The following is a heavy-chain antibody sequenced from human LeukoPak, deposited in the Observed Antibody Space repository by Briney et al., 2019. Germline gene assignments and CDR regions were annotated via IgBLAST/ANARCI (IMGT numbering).Heavy chain of an antibody. CDR3: ARDQSIAARPVYFDY. CDR1: GFSFSNYG. Sequence: GGSLRLSCVASGFSFSNYGMSWVRQAPGKGLEWVSYISSSSSTIYYADSVKGRFTISRDNAKNSLYLQMNSLRAEDTAVYYCARDQSIAARPVYFDYWGQGTLVTVSS. CDR2: ISSSSSTI. D-gene: IGHD6-6*01. V-gene: IGHV3-48*01. J-gene: IGHJ4*02.